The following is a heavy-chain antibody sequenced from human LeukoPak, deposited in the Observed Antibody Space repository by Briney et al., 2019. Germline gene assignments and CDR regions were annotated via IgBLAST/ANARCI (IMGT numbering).Heavy chain of an antibody. D-gene: IGHD2-2*02. Sequence: PSETLSLTCTVSGGSISSGDYYWSWIRQPPGKGLEWIGYIYYSGSTYYNPSLKSRVTISVDTSKNQFSLKLSSVTAADTAVYYCARGPVVVPAAILAGTDNWFDPWGQGTLVTVSS. J-gene: IGHJ5*02. CDR2: IYYSGST. CDR3: ARGPVVVPAAILAGTDNWFDP. V-gene: IGHV4-30-4*01. CDR1: GGSISSGDYY.